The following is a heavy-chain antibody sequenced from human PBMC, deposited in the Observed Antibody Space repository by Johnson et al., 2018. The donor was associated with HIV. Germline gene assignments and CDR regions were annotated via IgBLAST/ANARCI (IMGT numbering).Heavy chain of an antibody. CDR1: GFTFSDHY. D-gene: IGHD3-10*01. V-gene: IGHV3-11*04. J-gene: IGHJ3*02. CDR2: ISSSGSNI. Sequence: QMLLVESGGGLVKPGGSPRLSCAASGFTFSDHYMAWIRQAPGKGLEWVSYISSSGSNIYYADSVKGRFTISRDNSKNTLYLQMNSLRAEDTAVYYCARGPLLWRAFDIWGQGTMVTVSS. CDR3: ARGPLLWRAFDI.